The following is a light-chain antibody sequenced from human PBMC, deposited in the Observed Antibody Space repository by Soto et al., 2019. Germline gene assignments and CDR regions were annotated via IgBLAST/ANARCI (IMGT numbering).Light chain of an antibody. CDR3: QQYGSSPAT. CDR2: GAS. V-gene: IGKV3-20*01. J-gene: IGKJ1*01. Sequence: EIVLTQSPGTLSFSQGERSTLSCRASQSVSSSYLAWYQQKPGQAPRLLIYGASSRATGIPDRFSGSGSGTDFTLTISRLEPEDFAVYYCQQYGSSPATFGQGSKVDNK. CDR1: QSVSSSY.